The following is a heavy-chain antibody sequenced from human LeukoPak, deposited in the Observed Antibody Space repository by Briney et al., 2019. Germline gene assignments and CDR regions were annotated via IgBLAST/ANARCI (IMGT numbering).Heavy chain of an antibody. CDR2: IYTSGST. J-gene: IGHJ4*02. CDR1: GGSISSYY. V-gene: IGHV4-4*07. Sequence: SETLSLTCTVSGGSISSYYWSWIRQPAGKGLEWIGRIYTSGSTKYNSSLKSRVTMSVDTSKNQFSLKLSSVTAADTAVYYCARGFLGDYYGSGSYYVFDYWGQGTLVTVSS. D-gene: IGHD3-10*01. CDR3: ARGFLGDYYGSGSYYVFDY.